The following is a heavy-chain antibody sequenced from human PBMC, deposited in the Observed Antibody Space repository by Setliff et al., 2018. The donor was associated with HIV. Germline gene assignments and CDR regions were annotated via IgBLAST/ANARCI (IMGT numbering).Heavy chain of an antibody. CDR1: GGSFSGYY. V-gene: IGHV4-34*01. J-gene: IGHJ4*02. D-gene: IGHD3-10*01. Sequence: SETLSLTCAVYGGSFSGYYWSWIRQPPGKGLEWIGEINHSGTTYYNPSLKSRVTISVDTSKNHFSLKLTSVTAADTAVYYCASGSGSYYNGGIDYWGQGTLVTVSS. CDR3: ASGSGSYYNGGIDY. CDR2: INHSGTT.